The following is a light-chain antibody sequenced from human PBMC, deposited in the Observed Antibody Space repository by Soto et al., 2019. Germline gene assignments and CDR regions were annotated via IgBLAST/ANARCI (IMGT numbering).Light chain of an antibody. V-gene: IGKV1-12*01. CDR2: AAS. CDR1: QGISGW. CDR3: QQANSFPHT. Sequence: DIQMTQSPSAVSASLGDRVTITCRASQGISGWLAWYQQTPGKAPKFLIYAASTLQSGVPSRFSGSGSGTDFTLTISSLQPEDFATYYCQQANSFPHTFGQGTRLEIK. J-gene: IGKJ5*01.